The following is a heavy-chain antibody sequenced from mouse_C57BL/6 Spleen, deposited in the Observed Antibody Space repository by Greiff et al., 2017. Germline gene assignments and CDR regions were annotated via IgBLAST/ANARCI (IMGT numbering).Heavy chain of an antibody. CDR1: GYAFSSYW. J-gene: IGHJ3*01. CDR2: IYPGDGDT. Sequence: VQLKESGAELVKPGASVKISCKASGYAFSSYWMNWVKQRPGKGLEWIGQIYPGDGDTNYNGKFTGKATLTADKSSRTAYMQHRSLTSEDSAVYFYARSGYGSSPGWFAYWGQGTLVTVSA. V-gene: IGHV1-80*01. D-gene: IGHD1-1*01. CDR3: ARSGYGSSPGWFAY.